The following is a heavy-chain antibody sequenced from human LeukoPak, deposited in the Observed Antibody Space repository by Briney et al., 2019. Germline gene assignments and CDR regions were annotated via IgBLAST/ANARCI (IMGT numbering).Heavy chain of an antibody. J-gene: IGHJ6*03. V-gene: IGHV1-8*02. CDR1: GYTFTSYG. Sequence: GASVKVSCKASGYTFTSYGINWVRQATGQGLEWMGWMNPNSGNTGYAQKFQGRVTMTRNTSISTAYMELSSLRSEDTAVYYCARGLLQWLPPTYYYYYMDVWGKGTTVTISS. CDR2: MNPNSGNT. D-gene: IGHD6-19*01. CDR3: ARGLLQWLPPTYYYYYMDV.